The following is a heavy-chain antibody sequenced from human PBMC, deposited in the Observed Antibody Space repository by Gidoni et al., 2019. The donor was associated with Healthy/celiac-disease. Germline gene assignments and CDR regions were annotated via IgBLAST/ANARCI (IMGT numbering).Heavy chain of an antibody. Sequence: EVQLVASGGGLVQPGGSLRLSCAASGFTFSSYWISWVRQAPGKGLEWVANIKQDGSEKDYVDSVKGRFTISRDNAKNSLYLQMNSLRAEDTAVYYCARDLIAAAGNPYYYYGMDVWGQGTTVTVSS. CDR3: ARDLIAAAGNPYYYYGMDV. D-gene: IGHD6-13*01. J-gene: IGHJ6*02. CDR2: IKQDGSEK. CDR1: GFTFSSYW. V-gene: IGHV3-7*01.